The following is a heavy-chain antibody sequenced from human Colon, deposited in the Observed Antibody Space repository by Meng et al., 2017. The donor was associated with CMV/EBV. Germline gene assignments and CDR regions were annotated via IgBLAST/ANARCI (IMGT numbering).Heavy chain of an antibody. CDR1: GFTFNRNS. V-gene: IGHV3-23*01. J-gene: IGHJ6*02. CDR2: INGVGDIT. Sequence: GESLKISCAASGFTFNRNSMSWVRQAPGKGLEWVSGINGVGDITYYADSVKGRFTISRDNAKNSLYLQMNSLRAEDTAVYYCAKRGGMDVWGQGTTVTVSS. CDR3: AKRGGMDV.